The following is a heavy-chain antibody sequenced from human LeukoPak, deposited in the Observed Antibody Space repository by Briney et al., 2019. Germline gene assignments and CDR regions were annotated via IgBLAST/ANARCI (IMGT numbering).Heavy chain of an antibody. V-gene: IGHV4-39*01. CDR3: ASQGRYFDY. CDR1: GGSISSSSYS. Sequence: SETLSLTCTVSGGSISSSSYSWGWIRQPPGKGLEWIGSIYYSGSTYYNPSLKGRVTISVDTSKNQFSLKLSSVTAADTAVYYCASQGRYFDYWGQGTLVTVSS. CDR2: IYYSGST. J-gene: IGHJ4*02.